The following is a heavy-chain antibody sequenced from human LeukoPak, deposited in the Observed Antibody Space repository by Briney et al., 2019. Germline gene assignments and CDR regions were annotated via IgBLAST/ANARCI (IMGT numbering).Heavy chain of an antibody. D-gene: IGHD5-12*01. CDR1: GFTFSSYA. Sequence: GGSLRLSCAASGFTFSSYAMHWVRQAPGKGLEWVAVISYDGSNKYYADSVKGRFTISRDNSKNTLYLQMNSLRAEDTAVYYCARGDDSGYENYYYYYMDVWGKGTTVTVSS. J-gene: IGHJ6*03. CDR3: ARGDDSGYENYYYYYMDV. V-gene: IGHV3-30*04. CDR2: ISYDGSNK.